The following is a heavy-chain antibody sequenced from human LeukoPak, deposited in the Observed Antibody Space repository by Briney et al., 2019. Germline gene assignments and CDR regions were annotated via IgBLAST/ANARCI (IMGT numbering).Heavy chain of an antibody. V-gene: IGHV3-7*01. J-gene: IGHJ4*02. CDR1: GFSFSGYW. Sequence: GGSLRLSCAASGFSFSGYWMSWVRQAPGKGLEWMANIKQDGSEKHYGDSVKGRFIISRDNAKNSQYLQMNSLRAEDTAVYYCARAGGSSWTDYWGQGTLVTVSS. CDR2: IKQDGSEK. CDR3: ARAGGSSWTDY. D-gene: IGHD6-13*01.